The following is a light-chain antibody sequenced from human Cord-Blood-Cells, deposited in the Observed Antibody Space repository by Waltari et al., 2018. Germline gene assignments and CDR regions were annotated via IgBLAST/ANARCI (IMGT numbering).Light chain of an antibody. CDR2: AAS. CDR1: QSISSY. CDR3: QQSYSTPV. Sequence: DIQMTQSPSSLSASVGDRVTITCRVSQSISSYLNWYQQKPGKAPKLLIYAASSLQSGVPSRFSGSGSGTDFTLTISSLQPEDFATYYCQQSYSTPVFGGGTKVEIK. J-gene: IGKJ4*01. V-gene: IGKV1-39*01.